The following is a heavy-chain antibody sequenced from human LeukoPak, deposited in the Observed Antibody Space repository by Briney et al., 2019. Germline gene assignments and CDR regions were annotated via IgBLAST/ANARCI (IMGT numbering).Heavy chain of an antibody. J-gene: IGHJ4*02. CDR3: ARGETKKQQYYYDSSGYYYSGYYFGY. CDR2: IYTSGST. Sequence: RIYTSGSTHYNPSLKSRVTISVDTSKNQFSLKLSSVTAADTAVYYCARGETKKQQYYYDSSGYYYSGYYFGYWGQGTLVTVSS. V-gene: IGHV4-4*07. D-gene: IGHD3-22*01.